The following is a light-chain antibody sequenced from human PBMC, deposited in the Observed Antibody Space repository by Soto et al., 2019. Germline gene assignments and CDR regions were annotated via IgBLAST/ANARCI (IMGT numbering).Light chain of an antibody. Sequence: IQLSQSPSSLSASIGDRVTITCRASQGISNYLAWYQQKPEKAPKLLIYGAVTLQSGVPSRFSGSGSGTDFTLTISSLQPDDLATYYCQQLNNFPPFTFGPGTKVDLK. J-gene: IGKJ3*01. CDR3: QQLNNFPPFT. CDR2: GAV. V-gene: IGKV1-9*01. CDR1: QGISNY.